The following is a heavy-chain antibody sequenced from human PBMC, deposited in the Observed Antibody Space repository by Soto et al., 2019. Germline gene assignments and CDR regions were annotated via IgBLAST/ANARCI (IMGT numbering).Heavy chain of an antibody. Sequence: PGGSLRLSCAASGFTVSSNYMSWVRQAPGKGLEWVSVIYSGGSTYYADSVKGRFTISRDNSKNTLYLQMNSLRAEDTAVYYCARDYCSSTSCLYGMDVWGQGTTVTVSS. D-gene: IGHD2-2*01. V-gene: IGHV3-53*01. J-gene: IGHJ6*02. CDR1: GFTVSSNY. CDR2: IYSGGST. CDR3: ARDYCSSTSCLYGMDV.